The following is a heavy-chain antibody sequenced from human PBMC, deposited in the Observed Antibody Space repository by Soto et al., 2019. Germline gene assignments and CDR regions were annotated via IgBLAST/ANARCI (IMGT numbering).Heavy chain of an antibody. D-gene: IGHD3-22*01. CDR3: ARVLPGYYDSSGYYYDLSTVNFDY. CDR1: GFTFSDYY. J-gene: IGHJ4*02. Sequence: GGSLRLSCAASGFTFSDYYMSWIRQAPGKGLEWVSYISSSGSTIYYADSVKGRFTISRDNAKNSLYLQMNSLRAEDAAVYYCARVLPGYYDSSGYYYDLSTVNFDYWGQGTLVTVSS. V-gene: IGHV3-11*01. CDR2: ISSSGSTI.